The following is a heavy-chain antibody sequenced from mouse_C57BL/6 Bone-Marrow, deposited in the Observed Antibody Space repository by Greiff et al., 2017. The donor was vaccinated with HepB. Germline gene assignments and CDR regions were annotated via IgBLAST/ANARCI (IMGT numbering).Heavy chain of an antibody. CDR3: ARNDGYYGFAY. V-gene: IGHV2-2*01. D-gene: IGHD2-3*01. CDR1: GFSLTSYG. CDR2: IWSGGST. J-gene: IGHJ3*01. Sequence: VQLVESGPGLVQPSQSLSITCTVSGFSLTSYGVHWVRQSPGKGLEWLGVIWSGGSTDYNAAFISRLSISKDNSKSQVFCKMNSLHADDTAIYYCARNDGYYGFAYWGQGTLVTVSA.